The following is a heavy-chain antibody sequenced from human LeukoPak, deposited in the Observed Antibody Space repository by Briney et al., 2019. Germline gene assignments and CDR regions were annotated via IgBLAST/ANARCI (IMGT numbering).Heavy chain of an antibody. V-gene: IGHV4-39*01. Sequence: SETLSLTCTVSGGSISSSSYYWGWIRQPPGQGLEWIGSVCNSGSKHYHPSLKSRVTIFQDTSKNQFSLKLSSVTAADTAVYYCARLRYDILTGCFDYWGQGTLVTVSS. CDR2: VCNSGSK. J-gene: IGHJ4*02. D-gene: IGHD3-9*01. CDR3: ARLRYDILTGCFDY. CDR1: GGSISSSSYY.